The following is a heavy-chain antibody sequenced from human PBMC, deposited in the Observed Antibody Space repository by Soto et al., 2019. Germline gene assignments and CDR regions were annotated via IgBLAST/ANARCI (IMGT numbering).Heavy chain of an antibody. Sequence: QVQLQQWGAGLLKPSETLSLTCAVYGGSFSGYYWSWIRQPPGKGLEWIGEINHSGSTNYNPSLKSRFTIEVDTTKHQFSPKLSSVPAGDTAVYYCARGPPTFSPKKNWFDPWGQGTLVTVSS. CDR1: GGSFSGYY. V-gene: IGHV4-34*01. CDR2: INHSGST. J-gene: IGHJ5*02. CDR3: ARGPPTFSPKKNWFDP.